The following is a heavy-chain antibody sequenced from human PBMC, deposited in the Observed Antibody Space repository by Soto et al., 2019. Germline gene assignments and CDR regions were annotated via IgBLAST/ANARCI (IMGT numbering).Heavy chain of an antibody. J-gene: IGHJ5*02. Sequence: QVRLQESGPGLVQPSETLSLTCSIFGGSMSGYHWNWIRQTPGKGVEWIGYFHNSGSPTYSSSLQSRVTISVDKSAKQSSLRLTSVTAADPAVYWCARDPVDGYAFFDSWGQGVLVTVSS. D-gene: IGHD5-12*01. CDR3: ARDPVDGYAFFDS. CDR2: FHNSGSP. V-gene: IGHV4-59*01. CDR1: GGSMSGYH.